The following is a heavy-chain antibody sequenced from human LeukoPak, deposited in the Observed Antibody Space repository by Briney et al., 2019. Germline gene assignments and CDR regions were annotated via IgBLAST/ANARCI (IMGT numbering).Heavy chain of an antibody. CDR1: GFTFSSYS. D-gene: IGHD6-13*01. Sequence: GGSLRLSCAASGFTFSSYSMNWVRQAPGKGLEWVSSISSSSSYIYYADSVKGRFTISRDNAKNSLYLQMNSLRAEDTAVYYCARDLLTYSSSWDYWGQGTLVTVFS. CDR3: ARDLLTYSSSWDY. CDR2: ISSSSSYI. V-gene: IGHV3-21*01. J-gene: IGHJ4*02.